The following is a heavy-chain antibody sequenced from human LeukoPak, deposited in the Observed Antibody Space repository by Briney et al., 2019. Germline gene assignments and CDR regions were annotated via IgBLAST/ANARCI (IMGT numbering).Heavy chain of an antibody. CDR1: GFTFSSYG. D-gene: IGHD3-3*01. CDR2: ISYDGSNK. Sequence: PGRSLRLSCAASGFTFSSYGMHWVRQAPGKGLEWVAVISYDGSNKYYADSVKGRFTISRDNSKNTLYLQMNSLRAEDTAVYYCAKGPLEWLLGIDYWGQGTLVTVSS. V-gene: IGHV3-30*18. J-gene: IGHJ4*02. CDR3: AKGPLEWLLGIDY.